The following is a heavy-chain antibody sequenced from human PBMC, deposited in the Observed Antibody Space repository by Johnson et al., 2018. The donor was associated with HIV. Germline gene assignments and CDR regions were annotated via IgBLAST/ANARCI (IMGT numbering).Heavy chain of an antibody. V-gene: IGHV3-74*01. J-gene: IGHJ3*02. CDR1: GFTFSTNW. D-gene: IGHD1-20*01. Sequence: VQLVESGGDLVQPGGSLRLSCVGSGFTFSTNWMHWVRQAPGKGLVWVSRINSDGSSTSYADSVKGRFTISRDNAKNSLYLQMNSLRAEDTALYYCARAHNWKSDAFDIWGQGTMVTVSS. CDR3: ARAHNWKSDAFDI. CDR2: INSDGSST.